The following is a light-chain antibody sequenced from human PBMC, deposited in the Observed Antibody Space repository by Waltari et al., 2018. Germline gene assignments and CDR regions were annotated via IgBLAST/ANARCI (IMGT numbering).Light chain of an antibody. J-gene: IGLJ2*01. CDR1: ALPKQY. CDR3: QSADSSGTYVV. V-gene: IGLV3-25*03. CDR2: KDS. Sequence: SYELTQPPSVSVSPGQTARITCSGDALPKQYAYWYQQKPGQAPVLVIYKDSERPSGIPRRFSCSSSGTTVTLTISGVQAEDEADYYCQSADSSGTYVVFGGGTKLTVL.